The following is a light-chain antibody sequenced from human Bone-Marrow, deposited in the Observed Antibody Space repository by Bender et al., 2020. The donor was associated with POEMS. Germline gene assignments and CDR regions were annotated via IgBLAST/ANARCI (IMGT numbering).Light chain of an antibody. V-gene: IGLV2-11*01. CDR1: SSDVGAYNY. Sequence: QSALTQPRSVSGSPGQSVAISCTGTSSDVGAYNYVSWYQQHPGKAPKLMIYDVSNRPSGVPDRFSGSKSGTSASLAITGLQAGDEGDYYCQSYDNSLGGWVFGGGTKLTVL. CDR3: QSYDNSLGGWV. CDR2: DVS. J-gene: IGLJ3*02.